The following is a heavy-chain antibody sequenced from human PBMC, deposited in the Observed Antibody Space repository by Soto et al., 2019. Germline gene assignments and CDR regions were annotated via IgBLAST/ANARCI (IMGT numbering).Heavy chain of an antibody. J-gene: IGHJ4*02. Sequence: GSLRLSCAASGFTFSNSWMHWVRQVAGKGLEWVSRINADGTSTSYADSVKGRFTISRDNAKNTLYLHVNSLRAEDTAVYYCVKVLARGVGVPRFYFDSWGQGALVTVSS. CDR3: VKVLARGVGVPRFYFDS. CDR2: INADGTST. V-gene: IGHV3-74*01. CDR1: GFTFSNSW. D-gene: IGHD2-2*01.